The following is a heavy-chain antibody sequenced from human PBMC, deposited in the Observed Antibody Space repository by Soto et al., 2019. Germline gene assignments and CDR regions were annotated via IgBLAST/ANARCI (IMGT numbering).Heavy chain of an antibody. J-gene: IGHJ4*02. V-gene: IGHV1-69*02. CDR1: GVTFSSYT. CDR2: IIPILGIA. Sequence: GASVKVSCKASGVTFSSYTISWLRQAPGQGLEWMGRIIPILGIANYAQKFQGRVTITADKSTSTAYMELSSLRSEDTAVYYCARAARHGSGHPAYWGQGTLVTVSS. D-gene: IGHD3-10*01. CDR3: ARAARHGSGHPAY.